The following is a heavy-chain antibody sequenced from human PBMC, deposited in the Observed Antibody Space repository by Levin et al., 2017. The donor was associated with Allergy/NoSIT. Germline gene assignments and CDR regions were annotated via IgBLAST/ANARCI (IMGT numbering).Heavy chain of an antibody. Sequence: PGGSLRLSCKGSGSSFTSYWISWVRQMPGKGLEWMGRIDPSDSYTNYSPSFQGHVTISADKSISTAYLQWSSLKASDTAMYYCARPRYYCSGGSCRYDFDYWGQGTLVTVSS. CDR3: ARPRYYCSGGSCRYDFDY. CDR2: IDPSDSYT. CDR1: GSSFTSYW. D-gene: IGHD2-15*01. J-gene: IGHJ4*02. V-gene: IGHV5-10-1*01.